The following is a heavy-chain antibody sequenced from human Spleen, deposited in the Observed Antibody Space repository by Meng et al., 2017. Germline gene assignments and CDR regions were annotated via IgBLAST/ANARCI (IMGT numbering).Heavy chain of an antibody. D-gene: IGHD1-20*01. Sequence: QVQLQQSGPGLVQPSGTLSPTFAVSGGSIDTTIWWSWVRQPPGKGLEWIGESYHSGSTNYNPSLKSRVTISVDKSKNQFSLNLSSVTAADTAVYYCARAEGNWNFVYWGQGTLVTVSS. J-gene: IGHJ4*02. CDR1: GGSIDTTIW. CDR3: ARAEGNWNFVY. CDR2: SYHSGST. V-gene: IGHV4-4*02.